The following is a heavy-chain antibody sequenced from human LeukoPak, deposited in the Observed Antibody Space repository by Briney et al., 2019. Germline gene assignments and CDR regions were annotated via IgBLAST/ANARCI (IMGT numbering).Heavy chain of an antibody. CDR2: IYPGDSDT. CDR1: GYKFSNHW. D-gene: IGHD6-19*01. J-gene: IGHJ3*02. Sequence: GESLKISCRGSGYKFSNHWIGWVRQMPGKGLEWMGIIYPGDSDTRYSPSFQGQVSISVDKSISTAYLQWSSLKASDTAMYYCARDRQYSSGLHAFDIWGQGTMVTVSS. V-gene: IGHV5-51*01. CDR3: ARDRQYSSGLHAFDI.